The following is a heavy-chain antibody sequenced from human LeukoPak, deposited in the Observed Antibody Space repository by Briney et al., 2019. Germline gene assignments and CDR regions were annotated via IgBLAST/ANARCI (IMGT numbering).Heavy chain of an antibody. D-gene: IGHD6-13*01. Sequence: GGSLRLSCAASGFTFNNYDMSWVRQAPGKGLEWVSAISGSGGSTYYADSVKGRFTISRDNSKNTLYLQMNSLRAEDTAVYSCAKGESSSWSYYYYGMDVWGQGTTVTVSS. V-gene: IGHV3-23*01. CDR2: ISGSGGST. CDR3: AKGESSSWSYYYYGMDV. CDR1: GFTFNNYD. J-gene: IGHJ6*02.